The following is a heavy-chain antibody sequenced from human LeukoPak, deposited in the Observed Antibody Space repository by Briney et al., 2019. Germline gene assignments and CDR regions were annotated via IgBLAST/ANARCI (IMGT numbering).Heavy chain of an antibody. CDR3: ASGDYYYGMDV. Sequence: SETLSLTCAVSGGSISSGGYSWSWLRQPPGKGLEWIGYIHHSGSTYYNPSLKSRVTISVDRSKNQFSLKLSSVTAADTAVYYCASGDYYYGMDVWGQGTTVTVSS. CDR1: GGSISSGGYS. V-gene: IGHV4-30-2*01. CDR2: IHHSGST. J-gene: IGHJ6*02. D-gene: IGHD3-16*01.